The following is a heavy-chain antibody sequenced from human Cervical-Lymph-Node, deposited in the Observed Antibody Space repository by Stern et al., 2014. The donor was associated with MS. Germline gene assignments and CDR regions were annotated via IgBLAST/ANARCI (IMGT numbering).Heavy chain of an antibody. CDR2: INGYNGDT. CDR1: GYTFTNYG. Sequence: QDQLVQSGAEVKKPGASVKVSCKTSGYTFTNYGVSWVRLAPGQGLEWMRWINGYNGDTNYAQKFRGRVTMTKDTPTTTAYMELRSLTSGDTAVYYCARDEGSGYDFPFDYWGQGTLVTVSS. J-gene: IGHJ4*02. D-gene: IGHD5-12*01. CDR3: ARDEGSGYDFPFDY. V-gene: IGHV1-18*04.